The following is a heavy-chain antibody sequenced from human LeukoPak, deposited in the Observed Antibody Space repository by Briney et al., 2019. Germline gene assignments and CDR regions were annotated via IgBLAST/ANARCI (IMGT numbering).Heavy chain of an antibody. V-gene: IGHV3-23*01. CDR2: ISVSGDKT. J-gene: IGHJ6*02. D-gene: IGHD2-15*01. Sequence: PGGSLRLSCAASGFTFSTYAMSWVRQAPGKGLEWVSAISVSGDKTYYAGSVKGRYTISRDNSKNTLFLQMSSLRAEDTAVYYCAKLAAASEYSFTDVWGQGTTVTVSS. CDR3: AKLAAASEYSFTDV. CDR1: GFTFSTYA.